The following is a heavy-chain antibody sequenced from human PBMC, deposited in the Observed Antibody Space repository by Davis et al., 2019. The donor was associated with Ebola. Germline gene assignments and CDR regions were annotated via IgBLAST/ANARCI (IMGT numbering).Heavy chain of an antibody. CDR3: VRCIAAAGTPSFHH. D-gene: IGHD6-13*01. J-gene: IGHJ4*02. V-gene: IGHV3-21*01. Sequence: GGSLRLSCAASEFTFSSYTMNWVRQAPGKGLEWVSSISRSNTYIFYADSVKGRFTISRDNAKNSLYLQMNSLRAEDTAIYYCVRCIAAAGTPSFHHWGQGTLVTVSS. CDR1: EFTFSSYT. CDR2: ISRSNTYI.